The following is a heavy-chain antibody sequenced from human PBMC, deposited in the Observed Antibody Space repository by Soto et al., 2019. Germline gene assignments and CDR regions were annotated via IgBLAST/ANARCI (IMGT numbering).Heavy chain of an antibody. CDR1: GYTFTSYG. Sequence: QVQLVQSGAEVKKPGASVKVSCKASGYTFTSYGISWVRQAPGQGLEWMGWISAYNGNTNYAQKLQGRVTMTTDTSTSTAYMELRSLRSDDTAVYYCARFGPEYQLLMFSPGSYGMDVWGQGTTVTVSS. CDR2: ISAYNGNT. V-gene: IGHV1-18*01. D-gene: IGHD2-2*01. CDR3: ARFGPEYQLLMFSPGSYGMDV. J-gene: IGHJ6*02.